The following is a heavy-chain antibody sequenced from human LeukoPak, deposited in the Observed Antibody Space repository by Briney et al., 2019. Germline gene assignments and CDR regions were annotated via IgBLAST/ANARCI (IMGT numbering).Heavy chain of an antibody. CDR2: IYYSGST. Sequence: ASETLSLTCTVSGGSISSSSYYWGWIRQPPGKGLEWIGSIYYSGSTYYNPSLKSRVTISVDTSKNQFSLKLSSVTAADTAVYYCARDRGGDLGDYWGQGTLVTVSS. D-gene: IGHD2-21*02. V-gene: IGHV4-39*02. CDR3: ARDRGGDLGDY. CDR1: GGSISSSSYY. J-gene: IGHJ4*02.